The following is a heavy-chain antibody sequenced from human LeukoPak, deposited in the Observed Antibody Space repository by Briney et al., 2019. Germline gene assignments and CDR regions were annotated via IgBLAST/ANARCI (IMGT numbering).Heavy chain of an antibody. CDR2: VSYTGRT. CDR3: ARLLDYDNSGAPDVFDI. V-gene: IGHV4-59*01. D-gene: IGHD3-22*01. Sequence: SETPSLTCSVSGGSITSNYWTWIRQSPGKGLEYIGHVSYTGRTRYNPSLQRRLTISLGTSNNHFSLQLTSVSAADTAVYYCARLLDYDNSGAPDVFDIWGQGTMVTVSS. J-gene: IGHJ3*02. CDR1: GGSITSNY.